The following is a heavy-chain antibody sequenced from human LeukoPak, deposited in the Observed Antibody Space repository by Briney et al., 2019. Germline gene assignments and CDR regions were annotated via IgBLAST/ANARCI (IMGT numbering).Heavy chain of an antibody. J-gene: IGHJ5*02. D-gene: IGHD1-14*01. CDR3: ARGPARRWFDP. Sequence: SETLSLTCAVYGGSFIGYYWSWIRQPPGKGLEWIGEINHSGSTNYNPSLKSRVTISVDTSKNQFSLKLSSVTAADTAVYYCARGPARRWFDPWGQGTLVTVSS. V-gene: IGHV4-34*01. CDR1: GGSFIGYY. CDR2: INHSGST.